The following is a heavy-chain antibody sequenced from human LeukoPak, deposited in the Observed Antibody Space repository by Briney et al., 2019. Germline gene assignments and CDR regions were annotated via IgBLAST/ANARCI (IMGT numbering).Heavy chain of an antibody. D-gene: IGHD2-2*01. V-gene: IGHV3-7*04. CDR3: ARGRYCSSTSCYPTFAFDI. CDR1: RFTFSSYW. J-gene: IGHJ3*02. CDR2: IKQDGSEK. Sequence: GGSLRLSCAASRFTFSSYWMSWVRQAPGKGLEWVANIKQDGSEKYYVDSVKGRFTISRDNAKNSLYLQMNSLRAEDTAVYYCARGRYCSSTSCYPTFAFDIWGQGTMVTVSS.